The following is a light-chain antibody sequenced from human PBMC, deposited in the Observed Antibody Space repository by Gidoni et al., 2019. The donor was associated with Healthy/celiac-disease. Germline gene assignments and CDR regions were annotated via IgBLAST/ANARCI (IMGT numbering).Light chain of an antibody. J-gene: IGLJ3*02. V-gene: IGLV2-23*02. CDR1: SSDVGCYNL. Sequence: HSALTQPASVSGPPGQPITISCTGTSSDVGCYNLVSWYQQHPGKAPKLMIYEVSKRPSGVSNRFSGSKSGNTASLTISGLQAEDEADYYCCSYAGSSTWVFGGGTKLTVL. CDR2: EVS. CDR3: CSYAGSSTWV.